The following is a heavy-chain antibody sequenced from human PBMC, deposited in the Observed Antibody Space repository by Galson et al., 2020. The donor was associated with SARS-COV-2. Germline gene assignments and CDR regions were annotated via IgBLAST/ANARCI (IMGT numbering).Heavy chain of an antibody. Sequence: GESLKISCAASGFTVSRNYMSWVRQAPGKGLEWVSVIYSGGSTYYADSVKGRFTISRDNSKNTLYLQMNSLRAEDTAVYYCARDLDYYGMDVWGQGTTVTVSS. J-gene: IGHJ6*02. CDR2: IYSGGST. CDR1: GFTVSRNY. CDR3: ARDLDYYGMDV. V-gene: IGHV3-53*01.